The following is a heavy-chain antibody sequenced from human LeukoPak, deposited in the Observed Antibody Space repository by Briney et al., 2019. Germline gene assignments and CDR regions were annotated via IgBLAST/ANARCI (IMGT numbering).Heavy chain of an antibody. V-gene: IGHV3-33*01. J-gene: IGHJ4*02. CDR1: GFTFSSYG. D-gene: IGHD3-10*01. CDR3: ARDPFGQSYGNLFDY. Sequence: GWSLRLSCAASGFTFSSYGMHWVRQAPGKGLEWVAVIWYDGSNKYYADSVKGRFTISRDNSKNTLYLQMNSLRAEDTGVYYCARDPFGQSYGNLFDYWGQGTLVTVSS. CDR2: IWYDGSNK.